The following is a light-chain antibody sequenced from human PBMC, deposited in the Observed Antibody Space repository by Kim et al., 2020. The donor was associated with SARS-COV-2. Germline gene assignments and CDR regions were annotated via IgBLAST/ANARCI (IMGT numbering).Light chain of an antibody. CDR1: QGVNSN. V-gene: IGKV3-15*01. CDR2: GAS. Sequence: EIVMTQSPATLSVSPGERATLSCRASQGVNSNLGWYQQRPGQAPRLLIYGASTRATGIPARFSGSGSGTEFTLTISSLQSEDSAVYYCQKYNAWPRTFGQGTKVDIK. J-gene: IGKJ1*01. CDR3: QKYNAWPRT.